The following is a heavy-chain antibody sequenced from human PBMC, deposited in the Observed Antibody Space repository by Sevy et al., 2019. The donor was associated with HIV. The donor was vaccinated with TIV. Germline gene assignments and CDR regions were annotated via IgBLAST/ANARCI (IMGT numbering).Heavy chain of an antibody. Sequence: SEILSLTCTVSGGSISSYYWSWIRQPPGKGLEWIGYIYYSGSTNYNPSLKSRVTISVDTSKNQFSLKLSSVTAADTAVHSCARESSIAAAGHYFDYWGQGTLVTVSS. J-gene: IGHJ4*02. V-gene: IGHV4-59*13. CDR1: GGSISSYY. CDR2: IYYSGST. D-gene: IGHD6-13*01. CDR3: ARESSIAAAGHYFDY.